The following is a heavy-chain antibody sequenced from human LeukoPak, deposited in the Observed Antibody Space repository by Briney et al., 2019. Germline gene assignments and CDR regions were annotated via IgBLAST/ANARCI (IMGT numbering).Heavy chain of an antibody. CDR1: GFTFSGYW. J-gene: IGHJ4*02. Sequence: GGSLRLSCAASGFTFSGYWMSWVRQAPGKGLEWVANIKQDGSEKYYVDSVKGRFTISRDNAKNSLYLQMNSLRAEDTAVYYCARVRARSYCSSTSCYGYWGQGTLVTVSS. V-gene: IGHV3-7*01. CDR3: ARVRARSYCSSTSCYGY. CDR2: IKQDGSEK. D-gene: IGHD2-2*01.